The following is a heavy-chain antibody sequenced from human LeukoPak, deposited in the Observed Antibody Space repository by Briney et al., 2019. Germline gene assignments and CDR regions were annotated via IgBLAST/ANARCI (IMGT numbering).Heavy chain of an antibody. CDR3: ARDDYYYDSVGYYYLDY. J-gene: IGHJ4*02. V-gene: IGHV1-18*04. D-gene: IGHD3-22*01. CDR1: GYIFISYG. Sequence: ASVKVSCKASGYIFISYGINWVRQAPGQGLEWMGWISTYNGHTNFTQKFQDRVTLTTDTSTNTAYRELRGLRSDDTAVYYCARDDYYYDSVGYYYLDYWGQGTLVTVSS. CDR2: ISTYNGHT.